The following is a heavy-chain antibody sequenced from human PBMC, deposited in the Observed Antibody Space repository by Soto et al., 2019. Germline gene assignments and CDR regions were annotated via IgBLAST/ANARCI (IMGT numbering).Heavy chain of an antibody. D-gene: IGHD1-26*01. J-gene: IGHJ4*02. V-gene: IGHV4-31*03. CDR3: ATSLVTSRTRVDY. Sequence: QVQLQESGPGLVKPSQTLSLTYTVSGGSIYTGGFYWSWIRQLPGKGLEWLGYIYYTGSTQYTPSLQSRLTISTDTSDNQFSLRLTSVTAADTAVYYCATSLVTSRTRVDYWGQGTLVTVSS. CDR2: IYYTGST. CDR1: GGSIYTGGFY.